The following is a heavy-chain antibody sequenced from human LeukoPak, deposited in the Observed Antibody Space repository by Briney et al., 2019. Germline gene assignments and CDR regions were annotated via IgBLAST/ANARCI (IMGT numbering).Heavy chain of an antibody. CDR2: INPNTGGT. CDR1: GYTFTGYY. J-gene: IGHJ4*02. Sequence: GAPVKVSCKASGYTFTGYYIHWVRQAPGQGLEWMGWINPNTGGTNYAQKFQGRVIMTRDTSITTAYMELSSLRSDDTAVYYCARVDSRGRHFDYWGQGTLVTVSS. D-gene: IGHD3-16*01. V-gene: IGHV1-2*02. CDR3: ARVDSRGRHFDY.